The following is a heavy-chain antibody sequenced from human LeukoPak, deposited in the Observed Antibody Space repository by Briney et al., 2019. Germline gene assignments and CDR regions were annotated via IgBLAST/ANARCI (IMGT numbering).Heavy chain of an antibody. CDR3: STAIYAIS. J-gene: IGHJ4*02. D-gene: IGHD2-8*01. CDR1: GMTGSDAW. V-gene: IGHV3-15*01. CDR2: IKTKSDGGTA. Sequence: VGSLRLSCAASGMTGSDAWMSWVRQAPGKGLEWLGRIKTKSDGGTADYVAPVKDRFIISRDDSTNTLYLQMTSLKTEATAVYYCSTAIYAISWGQGTLVTVSS.